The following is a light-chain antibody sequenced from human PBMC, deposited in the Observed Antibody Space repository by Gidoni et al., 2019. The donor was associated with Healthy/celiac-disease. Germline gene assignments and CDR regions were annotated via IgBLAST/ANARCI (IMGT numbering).Light chain of an antibody. CDR2: GAS. J-gene: IGKJ2*01. CDR3: QQYGSSPYT. V-gene: IGKV3-20*01. CDR1: QSVSSSY. Sequence: EIVLTQSTGTLSLSPGERATLSCRASQSVSSSYLAWYQQKPGQAPRLLIYGASSRATGIPDRFSGSGSGTDFTLTISRLEPEDFAVYYCQQYGSSPYTFGQXTKLEI.